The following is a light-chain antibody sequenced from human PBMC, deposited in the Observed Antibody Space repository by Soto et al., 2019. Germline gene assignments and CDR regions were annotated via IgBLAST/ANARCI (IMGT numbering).Light chain of an antibody. CDR2: DAS. CDR3: QQSYSTTWT. CDR1: QDISNY. J-gene: IGKJ1*01. Sequence: DIPMTQSPSSLSASVGDRVTITCQASQDISNYLNWYQQKPGKAPKLLIYDASNLETGVPSRFSGSGSGTDFTFTISSLQPEDFATYSCQQSYSTTWTFGQGTKVEIK. V-gene: IGKV1-33*01.